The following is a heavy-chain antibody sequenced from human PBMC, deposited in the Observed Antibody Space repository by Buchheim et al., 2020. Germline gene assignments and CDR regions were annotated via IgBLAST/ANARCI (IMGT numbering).Heavy chain of an antibody. D-gene: IGHD4-23*01. CDR1: GGSISSYY. J-gene: IGHJ6*03. V-gene: IGHV4-59*12. CDR2: IYYSGST. Sequence: QVQLQESGPGLVKPSETLSLTCTVSGGSISSYYWSWIRQPPGKGLEWIGYIYYSGSTNYNPSLKSRVTISVDTSKNQFSLKLSSVTAADTAVYYCARDKNGGNAYYYYMDVWGKGTT. CDR3: ARDKNGGNAYYYYMDV.